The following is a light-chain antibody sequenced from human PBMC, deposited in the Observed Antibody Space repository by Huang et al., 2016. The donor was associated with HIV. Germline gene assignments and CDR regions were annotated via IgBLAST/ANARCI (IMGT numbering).Light chain of an antibody. Sequence: EIVLTQSPATLSVSPGERATLSCRASQSVSRNLAWYQQKAGQTPRLLIYGAFTRATGIPARFSGSGSGTEFTLTISSLQSEDFAVYYCQRYNDWRTFGQGTKVEIK. J-gene: IGKJ1*01. CDR3: QRYNDWRT. CDR2: GAF. CDR1: QSVSRN. V-gene: IGKV3-15*01.